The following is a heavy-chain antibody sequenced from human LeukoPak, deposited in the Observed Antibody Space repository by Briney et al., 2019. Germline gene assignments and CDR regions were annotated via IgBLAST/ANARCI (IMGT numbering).Heavy chain of an antibody. CDR2: IYYSGTT. Sequence: KPSETLSLTCTVSGGSINSYYWSWIRQPPGKGLEWIGFIYYSGTTSCNPSLKNRVTISVDTSKNQFSLRLSSVTAADTALYYCARYLSSGLDYWGQGTLVTVSS. J-gene: IGHJ4*02. D-gene: IGHD3-10*01. V-gene: IGHV4-59*01. CDR1: GGSINSYY. CDR3: ARYLSSGLDY.